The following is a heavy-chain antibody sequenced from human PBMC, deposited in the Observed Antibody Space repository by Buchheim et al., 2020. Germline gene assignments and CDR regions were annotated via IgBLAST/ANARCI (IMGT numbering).Heavy chain of an antibody. CDR1: GYTFTSYY. V-gene: IGHV1-46*01. CDR3: ARDQDVVVTAISGRGIGMDV. J-gene: IGHJ6*02. Sequence: QVQLVQSGAEVKKPGASVKVSCKASGYTFTSYYMHWVRQAPGQGLEWMGIINPSGGSTSYAQKFQGRVTMTRDTSTSTVYMELSSLRSEDTAVYYCARDQDVVVTAISGRGIGMDVWGQGTT. CDR2: INPSGGST. D-gene: IGHD2-21*02.